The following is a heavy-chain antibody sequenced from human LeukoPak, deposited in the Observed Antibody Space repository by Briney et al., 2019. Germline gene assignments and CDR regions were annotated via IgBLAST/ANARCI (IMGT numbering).Heavy chain of an antibody. Sequence: PGGSLRLSCAASGFTFSSYAMHWVRQAPGKGLEWVAVISYDGSNKYYADSVKGRFTISRDNSKNTLYLQMNSLRAEDTAVYYCARDPSGIAASYLNWFDPWGQGTLVTVSS. CDR3: ARDPSGIAASYLNWFDP. J-gene: IGHJ5*02. CDR2: ISYDGSNK. V-gene: IGHV3-30*04. CDR1: GFTFSSYA. D-gene: IGHD6-13*01.